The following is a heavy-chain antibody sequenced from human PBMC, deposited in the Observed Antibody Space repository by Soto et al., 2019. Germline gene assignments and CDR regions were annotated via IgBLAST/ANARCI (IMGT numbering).Heavy chain of an antibody. Sequence: PSETLSLTSTVSGGSINSYYWNWIRQPPGKGLEWIGYIYYSGSTNYNPSLKSRVTISVDTSKNQFSLKLSSVTAADTAVYYCARLPTHYDILTGYYKGHAFDIWGQGTMVTVSS. CDR2: IYYSGST. CDR3: ARLPTHYDILTGYYKGHAFDI. J-gene: IGHJ3*02. D-gene: IGHD3-9*01. CDR1: GGSINSYY. V-gene: IGHV4-59*01.